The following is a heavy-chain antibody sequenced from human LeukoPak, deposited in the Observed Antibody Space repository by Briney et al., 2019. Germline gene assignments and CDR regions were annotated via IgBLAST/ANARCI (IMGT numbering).Heavy chain of an antibody. V-gene: IGHV3-23*01. Sequence: GGSPRLSCAVSGFSVGNSGMSWVRQAPAKGLEWISAISVDGETTYYADSVKGRFIISRDNSKNTLFLQLSSLRAEDTAVYYCAQGYSSGWYPNWGQGSLVSVSS. CDR1: GFSVGNSG. D-gene: IGHD6-19*01. CDR3: AQGYSSGWYPN. CDR2: ISVDGETT. J-gene: IGHJ4*02.